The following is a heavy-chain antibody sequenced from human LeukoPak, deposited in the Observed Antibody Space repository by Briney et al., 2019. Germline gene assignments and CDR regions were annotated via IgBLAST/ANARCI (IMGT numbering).Heavy chain of an antibody. D-gene: IGHD6-19*01. CDR1: GYTFTGYD. CDR2: INPNSGGT. CDR3: AREEGSGWTYFDY. J-gene: IGHJ4*02. V-gene: IGHV1-2*02. Sequence: ASVKVSCKASGYTFTGYDMHWVRQAPGQGLEWMGWINPNSGGTNYAQKFQGRVTMTRDTSISTAYMELSRLRSDDTAVYYCAREEGSGWTYFDYWGQGTLVTVSS.